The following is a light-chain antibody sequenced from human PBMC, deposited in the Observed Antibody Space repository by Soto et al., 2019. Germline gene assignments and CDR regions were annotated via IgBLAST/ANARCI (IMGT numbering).Light chain of an antibody. J-gene: IGKJ1*01. Sequence: AIPMTQSQSSISASVGDRVTITGRASQGIRNDLGWYQQTKGKAPKLLIYAASSLQSGVPSRFRGSGSGTDFTLPLTRLQAEDFVTYCCQKYDSVARTFGQGTKVDIK. CDR2: AAS. CDR3: QKYDSVART. V-gene: IGKV1-6*01. CDR1: QGIRND.